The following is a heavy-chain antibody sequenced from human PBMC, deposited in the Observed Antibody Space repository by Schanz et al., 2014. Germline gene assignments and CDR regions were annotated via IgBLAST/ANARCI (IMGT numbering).Heavy chain of an antibody. D-gene: IGHD3-10*01. CDR3: ARLMVPGWFDP. J-gene: IGHJ5*02. Sequence: QLQLQESGPGLVIPSETLSLTCTVSGGSISSSTYYWGWIRQPPGKGPEWIGTIDDTGSTYYTPSLRGLLPVPLAPPKSQLPLHLPSVTAADTAVYYCARLMVPGWFDPWGQGQLVTVSS. CDR2: IDDTGST. CDR1: GGSISSSTYY. V-gene: IGHV4-39*01.